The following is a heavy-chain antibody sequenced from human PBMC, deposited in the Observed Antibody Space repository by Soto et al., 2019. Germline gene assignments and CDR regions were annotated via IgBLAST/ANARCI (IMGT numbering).Heavy chain of an antibody. CDR1: GGTFSSYA. V-gene: IGHV1-69*06. Sequence: ASVKVSCKASGGTFSSYAISWVRQAPGQGLEWMGGIIPIFGTANYAQKFQGRVTITADKSTSTAYMELSSLRSEDTAVYYCARCGGNYYGSGSSRYYYYGMDVWGQGTTVTVSS. CDR3: ARCGGNYYGSGSSRYYYYGMDV. J-gene: IGHJ6*02. D-gene: IGHD3-10*01. CDR2: IIPIFGTA.